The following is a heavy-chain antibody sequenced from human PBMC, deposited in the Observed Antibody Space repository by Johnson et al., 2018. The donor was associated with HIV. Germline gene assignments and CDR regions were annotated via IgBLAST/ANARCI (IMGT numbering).Heavy chain of an antibody. Sequence: QVLLVESGGGLVQPGGSLRLSCAASGFTFSSYAMHWVRQAPGKGLEWVAVISYDGSNKYYADSVKGRFTISKDNSKNTLYLQMNSLRPEDTAVYYCVQGVPNPAGAFDIWGRGTMVTVSS. CDR1: GFTFSSYA. V-gene: IGHV3-30-3*01. CDR3: VQGVPNPAGAFDI. J-gene: IGHJ3*02. D-gene: IGHD6-19*01. CDR2: ISYDGSNK.